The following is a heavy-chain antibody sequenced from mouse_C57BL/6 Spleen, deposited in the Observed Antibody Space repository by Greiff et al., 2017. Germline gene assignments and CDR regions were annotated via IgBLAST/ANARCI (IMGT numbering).Heavy chain of an antibody. D-gene: IGHD2-5*01. Sequence: VHLVESGAELVKPGASVKISCKASGYAFSSYWMNWVKQRPGKGLEWIGQIYPGDGDTNYNGKFKGKATLTADKSSSTAYMQLSSLTSEDSAVYFCARGYSNPWFAYWGQGTLVTVSA. CDR1: GYAFSSYW. V-gene: IGHV1-80*01. J-gene: IGHJ3*01. CDR3: ARGYSNPWFAY. CDR2: IYPGDGDT.